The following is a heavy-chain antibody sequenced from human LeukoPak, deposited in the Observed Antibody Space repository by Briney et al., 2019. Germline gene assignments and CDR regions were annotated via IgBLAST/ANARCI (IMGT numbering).Heavy chain of an antibody. Sequence: GGSLRLSCAASGFTFSTYSMNWVRQAPGKGLEWVAVISYDGSNKYYADSVKGRFTISRDNSKNTLYLQMNSLRAEDTAVYYCAKDERRGWPYYFDYWGQGTLVTVSS. V-gene: IGHV3-30*18. J-gene: IGHJ4*02. CDR1: GFTFSTYS. CDR3: AKDERRGWPYYFDY. CDR2: ISYDGSNK. D-gene: IGHD6-19*01.